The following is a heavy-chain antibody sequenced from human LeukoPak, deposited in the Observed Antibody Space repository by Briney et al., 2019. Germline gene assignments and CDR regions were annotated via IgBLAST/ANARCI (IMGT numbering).Heavy chain of an antibody. CDR2: IWFDGSNE. CDR1: GFTFSNFG. V-gene: IGHV3-33*06. CDR3: AKDVAGTYFDH. D-gene: IGHD2-15*01. Sequence: PGGSLRLSCAASGFTFSNFGMHWVRQAPGKGLEWVAVIWFDGSNEYYADSVKGRFTISRDNSKNTLYLQMNSLRAEDTAVYYCAKDVAGTYFDHWGQGTLVTVSS. J-gene: IGHJ4*02.